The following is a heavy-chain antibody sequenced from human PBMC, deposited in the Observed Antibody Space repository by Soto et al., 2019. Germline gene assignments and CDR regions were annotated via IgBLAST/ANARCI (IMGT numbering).Heavy chain of an antibody. CDR1: GVTVSSSY. CDR3: ARELENNGLAMDV. J-gene: IGHJ6*02. CDR2: IYSGGNT. D-gene: IGHD2-8*01. Sequence: EVQLVESGGDLVQPGGSLRLSCAVSGVTVSSSYMSWVRQAPGKGLEWVSVIYSGGNTHYSDSVKGRFTISRDNSKNTLYLQMNSLRADDTAVYYCARELENNGLAMDVWGQGTTATVSS. V-gene: IGHV3-66*01.